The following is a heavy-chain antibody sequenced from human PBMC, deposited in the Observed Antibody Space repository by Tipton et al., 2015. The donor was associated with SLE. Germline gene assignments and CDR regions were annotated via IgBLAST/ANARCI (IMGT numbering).Heavy chain of an antibody. J-gene: IGHJ4*02. CDR2: IYPSEST. CDR1: GGSISSYY. V-gene: IGHV4-4*09. D-gene: IGHD4-17*01. Sequence: TLSLTCTVSGGSISSYYWGWIRQPAGRGLEWIGYIYPSESTYYNPSLESRVTISIDRSKNQFSLSLSSVTAADTAMYYCARGGVDYGDFEGGPGFDSWGQGTLVTVSS. CDR3: ARGGVDYGDFEGGPGFDS.